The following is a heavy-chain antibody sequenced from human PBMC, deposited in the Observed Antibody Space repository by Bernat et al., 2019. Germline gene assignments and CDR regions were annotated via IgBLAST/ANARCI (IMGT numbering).Heavy chain of an antibody. CDR1: GFTVSSSY. CDR3: ARGHSSCYPYGMDV. Sequence: EVQLVESGGGLVQPGGSLRVSCAASGFTVSSSYMSWVRQAPGKGLEWVSIIYSGGNTYYADSVKGRFTISRDHSKNTLYLQMNSLRAEDTAVYYCARGHSSCYPYGMDVWGQGTTVTVSS. D-gene: IGHD3-22*01. V-gene: IGHV3-66*01. CDR2: IYSGGNT. J-gene: IGHJ6*02.